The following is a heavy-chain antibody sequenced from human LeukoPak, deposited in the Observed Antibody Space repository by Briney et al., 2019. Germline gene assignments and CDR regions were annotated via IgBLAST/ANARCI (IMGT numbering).Heavy chain of an antibody. D-gene: IGHD3-22*01. J-gene: IGHJ3*02. CDR2: IYPGDSDT. V-gene: IGHV5-51*01. CDR3: ASHNYYDSSGYSVDAFDI. Sequence: GESLKISCKGSGYSFTSYWIGWVRQMPGKGLEWMGIIYPGDSDTRYSPSFQGQVTISADKSISTAYLQWSSLKASDTAMYYCASHNYYDSSGYSVDAFDIWGQGTMVTVSS. CDR1: GYSFTSYW.